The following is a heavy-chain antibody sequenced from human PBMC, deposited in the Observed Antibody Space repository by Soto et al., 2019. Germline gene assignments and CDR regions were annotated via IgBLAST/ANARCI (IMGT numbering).Heavy chain of an antibody. V-gene: IGHV4-34*01. J-gene: IGHJ3*02. CDR1: GGSFSGYY. D-gene: IGHD3-22*01. Sequence: QVQLQQWGAGLLKPSETLSLTCAVYGGSFSGYYWSWIRQPPGKGLEWIGEINHSGSTNYNPSLKSRVTISVDTSKNQFSLKLSSVTAADTAVYYCARGWKRVEGRRYYYDSSGLGRAFDIWGQGTMVTVSS. CDR3: ARGWKRVEGRRYYYDSSGLGRAFDI. CDR2: INHSGST.